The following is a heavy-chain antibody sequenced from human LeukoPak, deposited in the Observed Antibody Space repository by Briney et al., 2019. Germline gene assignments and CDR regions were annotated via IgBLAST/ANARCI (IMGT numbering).Heavy chain of an antibody. V-gene: IGHV3-30*01. D-gene: IGHD6-6*01. Sequence: GGSLRLSCAASGFTFSSYAMHWVRQAPGKGLEWVAVISYDGSNKYYADSVKGRFTISRDNSKNTLYLQMDGLRDEDTAVYYCARDQYSSSSRGYYYYMGVWGKGTRSPSP. CDR3: ARDQYSSSSRGYYYYMGV. CDR2: ISYDGSNK. J-gene: IGHJ6*03. CDR1: GFTFSSYA.